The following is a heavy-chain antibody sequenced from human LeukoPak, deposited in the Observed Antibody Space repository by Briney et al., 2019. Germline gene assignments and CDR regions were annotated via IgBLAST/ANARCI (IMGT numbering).Heavy chain of an antibody. CDR3: ARQEGRNYYYEGLDY. Sequence: GGSLRLSCVASGFSFSGYAIHWVRQAPGKGLEWVALISYNGGRKDYADSVKGRFTIDRDNSKNTVYLQMNSLRPDDTAIYFCARQEGRNYYYEGLDYWGQGNLVTVSS. CDR1: GFSFSGYA. CDR2: ISYNGGRK. V-gene: IGHV3-30*04. D-gene: IGHD3-22*01. J-gene: IGHJ4*02.